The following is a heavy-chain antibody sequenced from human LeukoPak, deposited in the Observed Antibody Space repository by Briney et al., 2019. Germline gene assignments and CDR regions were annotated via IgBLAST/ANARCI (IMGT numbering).Heavy chain of an antibody. Sequence: PGGSLRLSCAASGFTFSSYGMHWVRQAPGKGLEWVAVISYDGSNKYYADSVKGRFTISRDNSKNTLYLQMNSLRAEDTAVYYCAKSYYYDSSGYYRTHYYFDYWGQGTLVTVSS. CDR3: AKSYYYDSSGYYRTHYYFDY. J-gene: IGHJ4*02. CDR2: ISYDGSNK. D-gene: IGHD3-22*01. CDR1: GFTFSSYG. V-gene: IGHV3-30*18.